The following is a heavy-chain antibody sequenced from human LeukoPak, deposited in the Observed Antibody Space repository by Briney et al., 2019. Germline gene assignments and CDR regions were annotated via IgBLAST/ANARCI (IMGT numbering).Heavy chain of an antibody. CDR1: GFTFASYA. D-gene: IGHD2-2*01. CDR3: VACSSASCYGDRFDP. CDR2: ISATDGST. Sequence: GGSLRLSCAASGFTFASYAMTWVRQAPGRGLEWVSSISATDGSTYYADSVRGRFTISRDNSKNTLFLQMNSLRAEDTALYYCVACSSASCYGDRFDPWGQGTLVTVSS. V-gene: IGHV3-23*01. J-gene: IGHJ5*02.